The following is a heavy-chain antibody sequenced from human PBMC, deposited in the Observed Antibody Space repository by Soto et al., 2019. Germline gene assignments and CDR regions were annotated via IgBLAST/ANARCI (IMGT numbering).Heavy chain of an antibody. D-gene: IGHD3-10*01. CDR3: ARVVRGEDYYYYYGMDV. CDR2: INPSGGST. CDR1: GYTFTSNY. V-gene: IGHV1-46*01. J-gene: IGHJ6*02. Sequence: ASVKVSCKASGYTFTSNYMHWVRQAPGQGLEWMGIINPSGGSTSYAQKFQGRVTMTRDTSTSTVYMELSSLRSEDTAVYYCARVVRGEDYYYYYGMDVWGQGTTVTVSS.